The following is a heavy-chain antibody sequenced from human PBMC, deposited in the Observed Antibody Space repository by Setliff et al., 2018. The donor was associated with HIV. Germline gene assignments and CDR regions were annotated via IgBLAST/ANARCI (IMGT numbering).Heavy chain of an antibody. CDR3: ARETYEYVWGTYRYRPRHFDY. CDR2: IHYSGSS. D-gene: IGHD3-16*02. V-gene: IGHV4-59*11. CDR1: GGSITGHY. J-gene: IGHJ4*02. Sequence: PSETLSLTCTVSGGSITGHYWSWIRQPPGKGLEWIGYIHYSGSSNYNPSLKSRVSISVDTSKKQVSLKLSSVTAADTAVYYCARETYEYVWGTYRYRPRHFDYWGQGTPVTVSS.